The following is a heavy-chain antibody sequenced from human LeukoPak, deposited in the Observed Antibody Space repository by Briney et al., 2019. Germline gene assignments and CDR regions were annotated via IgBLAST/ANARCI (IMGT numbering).Heavy chain of an antibody. V-gene: IGHV1-24*01. CDR1: GYTLTEIS. CDR2: FDREDGET. D-gene: IGHD5-18*01. Sequence: ASVKVSCKVSGYTLTEISLHWVRQAPGKGLEWMGGFDREDGETMYAQKFQGRVTMTEDTSTDTAFMELSSLRSEDTAVYYCATVGYSCGAFDYWGQGTLVIVSS. CDR3: ATVGYSCGAFDY. J-gene: IGHJ4*02.